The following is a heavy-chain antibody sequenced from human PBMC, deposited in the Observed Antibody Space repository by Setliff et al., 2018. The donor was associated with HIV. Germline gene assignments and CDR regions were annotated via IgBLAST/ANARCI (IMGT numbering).Heavy chain of an antibody. V-gene: IGHV4-34*01. J-gene: IGHJ4*02. CDR3: SSTYIYSPHPFDY. D-gene: IGHD3-9*01. CDR2: IHHTGST. Sequence: PSETLSLTCAVYGGSSNDYYWNWIRQPPGKGLEWIGEIHHTGSTNYNPSLKSRVTISVDKSNNQFSLKLNSVTAADTAVYYCSSTYIYSPHPFDYWGQGTLVTVSS. CDR1: GGSSNDYY.